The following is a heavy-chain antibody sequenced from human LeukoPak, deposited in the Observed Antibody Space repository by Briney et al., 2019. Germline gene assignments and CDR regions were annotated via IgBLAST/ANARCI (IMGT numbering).Heavy chain of an antibody. J-gene: IGHJ4*02. CDR2: ISASGTDT. CDR3: ARGRGSYCHDY. D-gene: IGHD1-26*01. CDR1: GLSFSNYA. V-gene: IGHV3-23*01. Sequence: GGSLRLSCTASGLSFSNYAMTWVRQAPGKGLEWASVISASGTDTYYADSVKGRFTISRDNAKNSLYLQMNSLRAEDTAVYYCARGRGSYCHDYWGQGTLVTVSS.